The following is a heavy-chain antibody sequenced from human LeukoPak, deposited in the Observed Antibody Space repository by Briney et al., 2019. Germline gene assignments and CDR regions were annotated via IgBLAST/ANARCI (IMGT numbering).Heavy chain of an antibody. CDR2: ISGSGGST. CDR1: GFTFSNYA. Sequence: GGSLRLSCAASGFTFSNYAMSWARQGPGKGLEWVSAISGSGGSTYYADSVKGRFTISRDNSKNTLYLQMNSLRAEDTAVYYCTKGTIWLPFDYWGQGILVSVSS. J-gene: IGHJ4*02. D-gene: IGHD5-18*01. V-gene: IGHV3-23*01. CDR3: TKGTIWLPFDY.